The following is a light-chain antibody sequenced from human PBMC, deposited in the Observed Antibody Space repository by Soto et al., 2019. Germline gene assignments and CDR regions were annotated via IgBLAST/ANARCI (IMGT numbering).Light chain of an antibody. CDR2: STS. CDR3: QQYGSSSIT. V-gene: IGKV3-20*01. J-gene: IGKJ5*01. CDR1: QSVSSSS. Sequence: EIVLTQSPGTLSLSPGERATLSCRASQSVSSSSLAWNQQKPGQAPRLLIYSTSSRATGIPDRFSGSGSGTDFTLTISRLEPEDVAVYYCQQYGSSSITFGQGTRLEIK.